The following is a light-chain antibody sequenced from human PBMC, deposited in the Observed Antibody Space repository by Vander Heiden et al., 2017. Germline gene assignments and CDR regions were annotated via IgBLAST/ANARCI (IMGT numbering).Light chain of an antibody. CDR2: DAS. CDR1: QSISSW. V-gene: IGKV1-5*01. CDR3: RQYNSYSPPT. Sequence: TQTTQSPSTLSASVGDRVTITCRASQSISSWLAWYQQKPGKAPKLLIYDASSLESGVPSRFSCSGSGTEFTLTISSLQPDDFATYYCRQYNSYSPPTFGGGTKVEIK. J-gene: IGKJ4*01.